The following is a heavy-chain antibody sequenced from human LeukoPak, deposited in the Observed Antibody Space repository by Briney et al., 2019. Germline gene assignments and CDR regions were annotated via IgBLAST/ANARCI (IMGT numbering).Heavy chain of an antibody. Sequence: GGSLRLSCAASGFTFSSYSMNWVRQAPGKGLEWVSYISSSSSHIYYADSVKGRFTISRDNAKNSLYLQMNSLRAEDTAVYYCARDGSATRAFDIWGQGTMVTVSS. CDR2: ISSSSSHI. J-gene: IGHJ3*02. CDR3: ARDGSATRAFDI. D-gene: IGHD1-26*01. CDR1: GFTFSSYS. V-gene: IGHV3-21*05.